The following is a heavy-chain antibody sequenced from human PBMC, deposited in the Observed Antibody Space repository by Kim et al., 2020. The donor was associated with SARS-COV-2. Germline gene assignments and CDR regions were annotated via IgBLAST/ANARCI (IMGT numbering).Heavy chain of an antibody. CDR3: ARGPNYDSWSGYSDYYYGMHV. Sequence: GGSLRLSCSASGFTFNTYGMHWVRQAPGKGLEWVAVIWFDGSDKYYADSVKGRFTISRDNSKDTLYLQMRSLRAEDTAVYYCARGPNYDSWSGYSDYYYGMHVGGQENTVTVS. CDR2: IWFDGSDK. D-gene: IGHD3-3*01. V-gene: IGHV3-33*01. CDR1: GFTFNTYG. J-gene: IGHJ6*02.